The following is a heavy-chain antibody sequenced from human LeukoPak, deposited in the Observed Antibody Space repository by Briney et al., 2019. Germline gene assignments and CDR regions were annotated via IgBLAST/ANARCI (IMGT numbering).Heavy chain of an antibody. CDR1: AFTFSTYA. CDR3: AKQSMTLIRGVIDY. D-gene: IGHD3-10*01. J-gene: IGHJ4*02. Sequence: PGESLRLSCKASAFTFSTYAMSWVRQAPGKGLEWVSGISGSGGSTYYADSVKGRFTISRDNSKTTLYLLMNSLRAEDTAVYYCAKQSMTLIRGVIDYWGQGTLVTVSS. CDR2: ISGSGGST. V-gene: IGHV3-23*01.